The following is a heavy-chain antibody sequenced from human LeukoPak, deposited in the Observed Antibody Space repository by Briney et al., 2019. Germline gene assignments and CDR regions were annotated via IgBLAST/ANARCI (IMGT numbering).Heavy chain of an antibody. CDR2: ISGSGGTT. CDR1: GSTFSSYD. D-gene: IGHD3-16*02. Sequence: GGSLRLSCAASGSTFSSYDMNWVRQAPGKGLEWVSEISGSGGTTYYADSVKGRFTISRDNAEHSLYLQMNSLRAEDTSVYFCAVRFDYWGQGILVTVSS. V-gene: IGHV3-23*01. J-gene: IGHJ4*02. CDR3: AVRFDY.